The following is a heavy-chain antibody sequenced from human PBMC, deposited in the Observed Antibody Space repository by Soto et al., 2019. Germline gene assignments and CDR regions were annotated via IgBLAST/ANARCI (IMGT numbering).Heavy chain of an antibody. J-gene: IGHJ6*02. CDR2: INPSGGST. V-gene: IGHV1-46*01. CDR3: AREPYGSGGYRYYYGMDV. CDR1: GYTFTSYY. Sequence: GASVKVSCKASGYTFTSYYMHWVRQAPGQGLEWMGIINPSGGSTSYAQKFQGRVTMTRDTSTSTVYMELSSLRSEDTAVYYCAREPYGSGGYRYYYGMDVWGQGTTVTVSS. D-gene: IGHD3-10*01.